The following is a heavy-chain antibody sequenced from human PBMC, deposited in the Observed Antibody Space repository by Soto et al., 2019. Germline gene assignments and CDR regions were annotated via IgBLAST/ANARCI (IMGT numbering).Heavy chain of an antibody. CDR1: GFTFSSYG. Sequence: GGSLRLSCAASGFTFSSYGMHWVRQAPGKGLEWVAVISYDESNKYYADSVKGRFTISRDNSKNTLCLQMNSLRAEDTAVYYCAKDTSSSSYYFDYWGQGTLVTVSS. J-gene: IGHJ4*02. D-gene: IGHD6-6*01. CDR2: ISYDESNK. CDR3: AKDTSSSSYYFDY. V-gene: IGHV3-30*18.